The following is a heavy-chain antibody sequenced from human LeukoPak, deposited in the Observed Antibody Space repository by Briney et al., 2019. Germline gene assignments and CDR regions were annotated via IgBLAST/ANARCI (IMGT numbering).Heavy chain of an antibody. V-gene: IGHV1-18*01. J-gene: IGHJ4*02. D-gene: IGHD5-12*01. CDR1: GYTFTSYG. CDR2: IIAYNGNT. CDR3: AGGYSGYDSGGGLGY. Sequence: GASVKVSCKASGYTFTSYGISWVRQAPGQGLEWMGWIIAYNGNTNYAQKLQGRVTMTTDTSTSTAYMELRSLRSDDTGVYYCAGGYSGYDSGGGLGYWGQGTLVTVSS.